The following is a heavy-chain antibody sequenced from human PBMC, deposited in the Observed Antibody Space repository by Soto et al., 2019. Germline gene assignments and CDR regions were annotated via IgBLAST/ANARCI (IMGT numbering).Heavy chain of an antibody. V-gene: IGHV6-1*01. CDR1: GDNVSSNSAA. J-gene: IGHJ4*02. CDR3: ARGRDLAAIDN. Sequence: SQTLLLTCAISGDNVSSNSAAWNWNRQSPSRGLEWLGRTYYRSKWYSDYAVPVKSRISINPDTSKNQFSLQLNSVTPDDTAVYYCARGRDLAAIDNWGQGTLVTVSS. D-gene: IGHD3-16*01. CDR2: TYYRSKWYS.